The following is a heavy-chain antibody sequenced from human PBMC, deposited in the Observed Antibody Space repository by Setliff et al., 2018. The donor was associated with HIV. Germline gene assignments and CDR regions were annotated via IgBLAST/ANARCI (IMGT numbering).Heavy chain of an antibody. CDR2: IFQSGRT. CDR1: GGSISSGGYS. CDR3: ATLNMVRGAND. D-gene: IGHD3-10*01. V-gene: IGHV4-30-2*01. Sequence: SETLSLTCAVSGGSISSGGYSWTWIRQPPGKGLEWIAYIFQSGRTYYNPSLKSRVTISVDTSKNQFSLKLSSVTAADTAVYYCATLNMVRGANDWGQGTLVTVSS. J-gene: IGHJ4*02.